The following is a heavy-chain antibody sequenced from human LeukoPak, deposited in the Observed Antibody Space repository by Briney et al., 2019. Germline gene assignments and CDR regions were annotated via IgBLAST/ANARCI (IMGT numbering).Heavy chain of an antibody. D-gene: IGHD4-23*01. J-gene: IGHJ5*02. CDR1: GFTFSDYY. V-gene: IGHV3-11*04. CDR3: ARSVVTPSSWFDP. CDR2: ISSSGSTI. Sequence: GGSLRLSCAASGFTFSDYYMSWIRQAPGKGLEWVSYISSSGSTIYYADSVKGRFTISRDNSQNTLYLQMNSLRGEDTAIYYCARSVVTPSSWFDPWGQGTLVTVSS.